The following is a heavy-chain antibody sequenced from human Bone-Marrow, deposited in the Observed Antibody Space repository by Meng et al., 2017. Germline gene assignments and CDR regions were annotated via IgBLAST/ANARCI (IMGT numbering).Heavy chain of an antibody. V-gene: IGHV4-4*07. Sequence: QLLGSGPVLVKPSATLPLTCTVSGGSISSYYWSWIRQPAGKGLEWIGRIYTSGSTNYNPSLKSRVTMSVDTSKNQFSLKLSSVTAADTAVYYCARDWGIAVAGFRRGPPWFDPWGQGTLVTVSS. J-gene: IGHJ5*02. CDR3: ARDWGIAVAGFRRGPPWFDP. D-gene: IGHD6-13*01. CDR2: IYTSGST. CDR1: GGSISSYY.